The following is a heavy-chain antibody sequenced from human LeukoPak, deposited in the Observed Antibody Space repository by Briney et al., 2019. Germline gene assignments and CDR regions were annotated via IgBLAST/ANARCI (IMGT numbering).Heavy chain of an antibody. CDR1: GFTFSDYY. Sequence: GGSLRLSCAASGFTFSDYYMSWIRQAPGKGLEWVSYISSSGSTIYYADSVKGRFTISRDNSKNTLYLQMNSLRAEDTAVYYCAKATRIYDFWSGSPYYFDYWGQGTLVTVSS. CDR3: AKATRIYDFWSGSPYYFDY. CDR2: ISSSGSTI. D-gene: IGHD3-3*01. J-gene: IGHJ4*02. V-gene: IGHV3-11*01.